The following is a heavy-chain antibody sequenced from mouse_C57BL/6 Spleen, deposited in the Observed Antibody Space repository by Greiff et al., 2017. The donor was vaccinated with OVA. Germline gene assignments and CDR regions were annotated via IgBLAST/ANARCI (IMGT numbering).Heavy chain of an antibody. D-gene: IGHD2-14*01. Sequence: VQLQQPGAELVRPGSSVKLSCKASGYTFTSYWMDWVKQRPGQGLEWIGNIYPSDSETHYNQKFKDKATLTVDKSSSTAYMQLSSLTSEDSAVYYCARSRYCGAMDYWGQGTSVTVSS. J-gene: IGHJ4*01. V-gene: IGHV1-61*01. CDR2: IYPSDSET. CDR1: GYTFTSYW. CDR3: ARSRYCGAMDY.